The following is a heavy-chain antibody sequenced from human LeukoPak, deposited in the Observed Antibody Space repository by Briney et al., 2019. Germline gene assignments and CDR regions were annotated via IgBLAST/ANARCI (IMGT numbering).Heavy chain of an antibody. J-gene: IGHJ4*02. CDR1: GGSISSSSHY. Sequence: SETLSLTCTVSGGSISSSSHYWGWIRQPPGKGLEWIGSIYYSGSTYYNPSLKSRVTISVDTSKNQFSLKLSSVTAADTAVYYCARHRIAAATYWGQGTLVTVSS. CDR3: ARHRIAAATY. CDR2: IYYSGST. V-gene: IGHV4-39*01. D-gene: IGHD6-13*01.